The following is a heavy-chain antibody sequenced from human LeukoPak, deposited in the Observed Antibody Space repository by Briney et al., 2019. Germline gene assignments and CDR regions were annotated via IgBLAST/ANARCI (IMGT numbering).Heavy chain of an antibody. CDR3: ARDSGYYYDSSGYLDY. D-gene: IGHD3-22*01. V-gene: IGHV3-30*01. J-gene: IGHJ4*02. Sequence: GGSLRLSCAASGFTFSSYAMHWVRQAQGKGLEWVAVISYDGSNKYYADSVKGRFTISRDNSKNTLYLQMNSLRAEDTAVYYCARDSGYYYDSSGYLDYWGQGTLVTVSS. CDR2: ISYDGSNK. CDR1: GFTFSSYA.